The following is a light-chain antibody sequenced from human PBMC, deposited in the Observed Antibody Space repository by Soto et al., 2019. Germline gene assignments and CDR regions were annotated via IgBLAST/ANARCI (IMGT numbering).Light chain of an antibody. CDR1: RSISTY. CDR2: EAL. CDR3: QQRNNWPPT. V-gene: IGKV3-11*01. Sequence: DTMLTQSPATLSFSPGERATLSFRASRSISTYLAWYQQKPGQAPRLLIYEALNRATGIPARFSGSGSGTDFTLTISSLEPEDFAVYYCQQRNNWPPTFGGGTKVDIK. J-gene: IGKJ4*02.